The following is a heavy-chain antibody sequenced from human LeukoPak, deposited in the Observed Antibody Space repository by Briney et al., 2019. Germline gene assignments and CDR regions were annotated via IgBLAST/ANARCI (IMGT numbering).Heavy chain of an antibody. CDR2: IYYSGST. Sequence: SETLSLTCTVSGGSISSNSYYWGWIRQPPGKGLEWIGSIYYSGSTYYNPSLKSRVTISVDTSKNQFSLTLNSVTATDTAVFYCARSVVTAIAVDYWGQGTLVTVSS. D-gene: IGHD2-21*02. V-gene: IGHV4-39*01. CDR3: ARSVVTAIAVDY. J-gene: IGHJ4*02. CDR1: GGSISSNSYY.